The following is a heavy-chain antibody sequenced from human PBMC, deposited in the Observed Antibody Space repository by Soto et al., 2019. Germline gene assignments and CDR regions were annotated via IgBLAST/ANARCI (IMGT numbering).Heavy chain of an antibody. J-gene: IGHJ6*02. CDR1: GGSISSYY. V-gene: IGHV4-59*01. Sequence: QVQLQESGPGLVKPSETLSLTCTVSGGSISSYYWSWIRQPPGKRLEWIGYIYYSGSPNYNPSLKSRVTISVDTSKNHFSLKLSSVTAADTAVYYCARGDPLLWFGEKVYYGMDVWGQGTTVTVSS. CDR3: ARGDPLLWFGEKVYYGMDV. D-gene: IGHD3-10*01. CDR2: IYYSGSP.